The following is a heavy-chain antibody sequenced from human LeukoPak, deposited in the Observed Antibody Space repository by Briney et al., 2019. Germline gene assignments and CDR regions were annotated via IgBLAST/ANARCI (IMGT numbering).Heavy chain of an antibody. CDR1: GFTFSSYW. Sequence: GGSLRLSCAASGFTFSSYWMSWARQAPGKGLEWVANIKQDGSEKYYVDSVKGRFTISRDNAKNSLFLQMNSLRAEDTAMYYCARDGSVFWSGYYYMDVWGKGTTVTVSS. J-gene: IGHJ6*03. CDR2: IKQDGSEK. V-gene: IGHV3-7*01. D-gene: IGHD3-3*01. CDR3: ARDGSVFWSGYYYMDV.